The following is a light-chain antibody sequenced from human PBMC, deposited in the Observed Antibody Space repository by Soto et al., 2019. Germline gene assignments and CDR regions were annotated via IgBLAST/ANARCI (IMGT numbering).Light chain of an antibody. CDR1: QSVGSTY. CDR3: QQYGDSPWT. Sequence: EVVLTQSPGTLSLSPGERATLSCRASQSVGSTYVDWYQRKPGQAPRLLIYGASSRATGLPERFSGSGSGTDFTLTISRLVPEDFAVYYCQQYGDSPWTFGQGTKV. J-gene: IGKJ1*01. CDR2: GAS. V-gene: IGKV3-20*01.